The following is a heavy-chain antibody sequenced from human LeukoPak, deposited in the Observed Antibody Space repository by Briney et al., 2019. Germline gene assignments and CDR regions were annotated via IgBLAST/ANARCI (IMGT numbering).Heavy chain of an antibody. V-gene: IGHV4-59*01. CDR2: IYYSGST. CDR1: GGSISSYY. CDR3: ASYNWNDVDAFDI. Sequence: PSETLSLTCTVSGGSISSYYWSWIRQPPGKGLEWIGYIYYSGSTNYNPSLKSRVTISVDASKNQFSLKLSSVTAADTAVYYCASYNWNDVDAFDIWGQGTMVTVSS. D-gene: IGHD1-1*01. J-gene: IGHJ3*02.